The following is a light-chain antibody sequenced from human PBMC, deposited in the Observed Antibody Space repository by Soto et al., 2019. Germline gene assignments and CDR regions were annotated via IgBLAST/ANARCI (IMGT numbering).Light chain of an antibody. CDR3: QQYNSYSSP. V-gene: IGKV1-5*01. CDR1: QSISSW. Sequence: DIQMTQSPSTLSASVGDRVTITCRASQSISSWLAWYQQKPGKAPKLLIYDASSLERGVPSRFSGSGSGTEFTLTISSLQPDDFATYYCQQYNSYSSPFGQGTKVEIQ. CDR2: DAS. J-gene: IGKJ1*01.